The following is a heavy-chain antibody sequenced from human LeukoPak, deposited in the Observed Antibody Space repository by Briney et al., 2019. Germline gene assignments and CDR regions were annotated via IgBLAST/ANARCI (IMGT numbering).Heavy chain of an antibody. J-gene: IGHJ1*01. V-gene: IGHV3-15*01. CDR3: TTDNLYSSGWEGYYQH. D-gene: IGHD3-10*01. CDR1: GFAFSDYE. CDR2: IKSKTNGGTT. Sequence: GGSLRLSCTTSGFAFSDYEFSWVRQAPGKGLEWVGRIKSKTNGGTTDYAAPVRGRFTISRDDSKNTLYLQMNSLQTEDTAVYYCTTDNLYSSGWEGYYQHWGQGTLVTVPS.